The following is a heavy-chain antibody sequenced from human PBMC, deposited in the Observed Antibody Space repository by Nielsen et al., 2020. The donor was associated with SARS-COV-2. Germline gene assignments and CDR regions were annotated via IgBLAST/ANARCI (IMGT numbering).Heavy chain of an antibody. V-gene: IGHV3-21*01. CDR2: ISSSSSYI. J-gene: IGHJ6*02. CDR3: ARDSRYSYYYYGMDV. Sequence: GESLKISCAASGFTFSSYSMNWVRQAPGKGLEWVSSISSSSSYIYYADSVKGRFTISRDNAKNSLYLQMNSLRAEDTAVYYCARDSRYSYYYYGMDVWGQGTTVTVSS. D-gene: IGHD5-12*01. CDR1: GFTFSSYS.